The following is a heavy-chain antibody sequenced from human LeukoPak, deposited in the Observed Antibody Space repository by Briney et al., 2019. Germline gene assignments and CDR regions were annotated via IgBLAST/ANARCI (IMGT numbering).Heavy chain of an antibody. Sequence: SETLSLTCTVSGGSISSSSYYWGWIRPPPGKGLEWIGSIYYSGSTYYNPSLKSRVTISVDTSKNQFSLKLSSVTAADTAVYYCARGVPYSYMDVWGKGTTVTVSS. CDR3: ARGVPYSYMDV. V-gene: IGHV4-39*07. CDR1: GGSISSSSYY. CDR2: IYYSGST. D-gene: IGHD2-15*01. J-gene: IGHJ6*03.